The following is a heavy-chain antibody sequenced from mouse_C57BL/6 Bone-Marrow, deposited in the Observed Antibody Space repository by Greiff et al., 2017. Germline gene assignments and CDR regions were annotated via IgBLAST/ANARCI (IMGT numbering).Heavy chain of an antibody. D-gene: IGHD1-1*01. CDR2: INPYNGDT. J-gene: IGHJ2*01. CDR1: GYSFTGYF. CDR3: ARYYYGSNYFDY. Sequence: VQLQQSGPELVKPGDSVKISCKASGYSFTGYFMNWVMQSHGKSLEWIGRINPYNGDTFYNQKFKGKATLTVDKSSSTANMELRSLTSEDSAVYACARYYYGSNYFDYWGQGTTLTVSS. V-gene: IGHV1-20*01.